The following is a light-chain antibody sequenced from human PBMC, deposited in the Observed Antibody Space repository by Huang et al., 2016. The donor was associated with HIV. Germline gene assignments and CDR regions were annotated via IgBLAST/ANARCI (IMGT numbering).Light chain of an antibody. CDR3: QQSYASPPT. CDR1: QNISTY. Sequence: DIQMTQFPFSLSASVGDRVTITCRASQNISTYINWYHQKPGRAPKLLIHTTSNLHSEVPSRFSGSGSGTTFRFTIASLHLDDLATYFCQQSYASPPTFGQGTKVEV. J-gene: IGKJ1*01. V-gene: IGKV1-39*01. CDR2: TTS.